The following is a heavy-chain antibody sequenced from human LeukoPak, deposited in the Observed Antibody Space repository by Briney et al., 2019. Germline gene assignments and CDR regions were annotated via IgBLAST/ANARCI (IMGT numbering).Heavy chain of an antibody. CDR2: IFYNGYS. J-gene: IGHJ4*02. D-gene: IGHD3-10*01. CDR1: GDSIGSANYY. V-gene: IGHV4-61*02. CDR3: ARGLWFGDENPPYFDY. Sequence: PSETLSLTCTVFGDSIGSANYYWSWIRQPAGKGLEWIGRIFYNGYSMSNPSLKSRVTVSFDTSKNQVSLKLTSVTAADTGVYYCARGLWFGDENPPYFDYWGQGTLVTVSS.